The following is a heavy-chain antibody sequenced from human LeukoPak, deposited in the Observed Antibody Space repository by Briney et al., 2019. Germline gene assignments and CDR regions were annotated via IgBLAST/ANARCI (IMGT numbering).Heavy chain of an antibody. Sequence: AGGSVTLSCAASGFTFSSYWMHWVRQAPGKGLVWVSRINSDGSSTVYADSVKGRFTISRDNAKNTLYLQMNSLRAEDTAVYYCAREHYSSGRAYDYWSQGTLVTVSS. V-gene: IGHV3-74*01. CDR3: AREHYSSGRAYDY. J-gene: IGHJ4*02. D-gene: IGHD6-19*01. CDR1: GFTFSSYW. CDR2: INSDGSST.